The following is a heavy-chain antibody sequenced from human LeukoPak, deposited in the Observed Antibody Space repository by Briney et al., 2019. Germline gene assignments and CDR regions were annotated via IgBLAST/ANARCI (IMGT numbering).Heavy chain of an antibody. CDR2: ISAYNGNT. Sequence: GASVKVSCKASGYSFTNYAMNWVRQAPGQGLEWMGWISAYNGNTNYAQKLQGRVTMTTDTSTSTAYMELRSLRSDDTAVYYCARDLWFGEGGFDYWGQGTLVTVSS. CDR1: GYSFTNYA. D-gene: IGHD3-10*01. CDR3: ARDLWFGEGGFDY. J-gene: IGHJ4*02. V-gene: IGHV1-18*01.